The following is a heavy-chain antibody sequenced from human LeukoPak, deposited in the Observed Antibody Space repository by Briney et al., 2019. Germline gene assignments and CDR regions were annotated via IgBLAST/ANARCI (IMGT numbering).Heavy chain of an antibody. V-gene: IGHV1-2*02. CDR2: INPNSGGT. CDR3: ASNMITFGGVRAFDI. Sequence: GASVKVSCKASGYTFTGYYMHWVRQAPGQGLEWMGWINPNSGGTNYAQKFQGRVTMTRDTSISTAYMELSRLRSDDTAVYYCASNMITFGGVRAFDIWGQGTMVTVSS. CDR1: GYTFTGYY. D-gene: IGHD3-16*01. J-gene: IGHJ3*02.